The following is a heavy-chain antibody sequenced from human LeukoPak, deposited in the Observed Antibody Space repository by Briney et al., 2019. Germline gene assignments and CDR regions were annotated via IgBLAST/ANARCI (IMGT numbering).Heavy chain of an antibody. J-gene: IGHJ3*02. V-gene: IGHV3-21*04. CDR1: GSTFSSFS. CDR3: ARELREHGVFDI. D-gene: IGHD1-26*01. CDR2: ISSSSSYI. Sequence: GGSLSLSWAAPGSTFSSFSMNWARQAQGRGLDWVQSISSSSSYIYYADSVKGRFSISRDNSKNTVYLQMSSLRAEDTAIYYCARELREHGVFDIWGQGTMVTVSS.